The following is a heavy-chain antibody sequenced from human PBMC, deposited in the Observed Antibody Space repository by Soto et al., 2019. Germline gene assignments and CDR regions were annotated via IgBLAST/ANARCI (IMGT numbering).Heavy chain of an antibody. CDR3: ARDPPPYSRGWYSYFDY. V-gene: IGHV3-33*01. Sequence: QVQLVESGGGVVQPGRSLRLSCAASGFTFSSYGMHWVRQAPGKGLEWVAVIWYDGSNKYYADSVKGRCTISRDNSKNPLNLQMHSLSVEDTAVYHCARDPPPYSRGWYSYFDYWGQGTLVTVSS. J-gene: IGHJ4*02. D-gene: IGHD6-19*01. CDR2: IWYDGSNK. CDR1: GFTFSSYG.